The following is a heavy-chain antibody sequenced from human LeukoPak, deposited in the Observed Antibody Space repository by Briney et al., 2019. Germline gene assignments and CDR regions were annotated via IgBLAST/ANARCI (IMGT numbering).Heavy chain of an antibody. CDR3: AKTLRRSFDI. J-gene: IGHJ3*02. CDR2: IITSGRNT. Sequence: PGGSLRLSCAASGFTFSHYDMTWVRQAPGKGLEWVSGIITSGRNTYYADSVKGRFTISRDNSKNTLYLQMNSLRAKDTALYYCAKTLRRSFDIWGQGTMVTVSS. V-gene: IGHV3-23*01. CDR1: GFTFSHYD.